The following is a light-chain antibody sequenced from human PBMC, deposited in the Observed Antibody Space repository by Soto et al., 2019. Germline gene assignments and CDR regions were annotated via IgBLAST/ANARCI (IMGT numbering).Light chain of an antibody. CDR3: SSLTSSNTWV. CDR1: NSDAGGYDY. V-gene: IGLV2-14*01. J-gene: IGLJ3*02. CDR2: QVN. Sequence: QSALTQPASVSGSPGQSITISCTGTNSDAGGYDYVSWYQHYPGKAPKLLIYQVNNRPSGVSSRFSGSKSGNTASLTFSGLQAEDEADYYCSSLTSSNTWVFGGGTKLTVL.